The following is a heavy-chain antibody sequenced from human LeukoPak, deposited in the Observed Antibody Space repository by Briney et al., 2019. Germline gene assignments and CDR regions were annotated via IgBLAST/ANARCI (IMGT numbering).Heavy chain of an antibody. CDR2: IYPGDSDT. CDR3: ARRWNFLGYSYGTPFDY. CDR1: GYSFTSYW. Sequence: GESLKISCKGSGYSFTSYWIGWVRQMPGKGLEWMGIIYPGDSDTRYSPSFQGQVTISADKSISIAYLQWSSLKASDTAMYYCARRWNFLGYSYGTPFDYWGQGTLVTVSS. J-gene: IGHJ4*02. V-gene: IGHV5-51*01. D-gene: IGHD5-18*01.